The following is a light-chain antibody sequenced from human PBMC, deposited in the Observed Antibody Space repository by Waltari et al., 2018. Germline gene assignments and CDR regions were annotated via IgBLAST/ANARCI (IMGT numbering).Light chain of an antibody. V-gene: IGLV2-14*01. CDR2: GVS. Sequence: QSALTQPASVSGSPGQSIPIPCPGTTSTVGNYTSVSWYQQHPGKVPKLIIYGVSNRPSGVSNRFSGSKSGNTASLTISGLQAEDEADYYCSSYTGGSTFYVFGTGTKVAVL. CDR1: TSTVGNYTS. J-gene: IGLJ1*01. CDR3: SSYTGGSTFYV.